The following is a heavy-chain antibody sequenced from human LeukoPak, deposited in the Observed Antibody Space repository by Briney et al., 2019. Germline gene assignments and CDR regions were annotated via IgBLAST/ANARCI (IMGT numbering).Heavy chain of an antibody. V-gene: IGHV3-23*01. D-gene: IGHD3-3*01. CDR1: GFTFNSYA. CDR3: AKLGYYDFWSNYLVFDN. CDR2: VSGSGGSA. Sequence: GGSLRLSCAASGFTFNSYAVTWVRQAPGKGLEWVSAVSGSGGSAYYPDSVEGRFTISRDNSKDTLYLQINSLRVEDTAVYFCAKLGYYDFWSNYLVFDNWGQGTLVTVSS. J-gene: IGHJ4*02.